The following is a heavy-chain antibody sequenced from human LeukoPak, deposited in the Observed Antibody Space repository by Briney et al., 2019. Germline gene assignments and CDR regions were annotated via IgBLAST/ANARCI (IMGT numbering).Heavy chain of an antibody. CDR2: ISGSGGST. CDR1: GFTFSSYA. V-gene: IGHV3-23*01. CDR3: ARDWGYYDSSGYPHY. J-gene: IGHJ4*02. Sequence: PGGSLRLSCAASGFTFSSYAMSWVRQAPGKGLEWVSAISGSGGSTYYADSVKGRFTISRDNAKNSLYLQMNSLRAEDTAVYYCARDWGYYDSSGYPHYWGQGTLVTVSS. D-gene: IGHD3-22*01.